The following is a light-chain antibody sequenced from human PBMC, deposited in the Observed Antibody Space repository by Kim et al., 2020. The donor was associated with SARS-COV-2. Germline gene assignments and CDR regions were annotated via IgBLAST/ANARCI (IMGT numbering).Light chain of an antibody. CDR3: QAWDSSTVV. CDR1: KLGDKY. V-gene: IGLV3-1*01. J-gene: IGLJ2*01. CDR2: QDS. Sequence: GAPGQTASITCSGDKLGDKYACWYQQKPGQSPVLVIYQDSKRPSGIPERFSGSNSGNTATLTISGTQAMDEADYFCQAWDSSTVVFGGGTQLTVL.